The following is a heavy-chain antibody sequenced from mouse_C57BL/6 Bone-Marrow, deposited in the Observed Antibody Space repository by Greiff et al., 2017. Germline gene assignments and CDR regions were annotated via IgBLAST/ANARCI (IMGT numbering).Heavy chain of an antibody. CDR1: GYTFTSYW. CDR2: IHPNSGST. D-gene: IGHD3-2*02. Sequence: QVQLQQPGAELVKPGASVKLSCKASGYTFTSYWMPWVKQRPGQGLEWIGMIHPNSGSTNYNEKFKSKATLTVDKSSSTAYMQLSSLTSEDSAVYYGARSGAAQAAWFAYWGQGTLVTVSA. CDR3: ARSGAAQAAWFAY. J-gene: IGHJ3*01. V-gene: IGHV1-64*01.